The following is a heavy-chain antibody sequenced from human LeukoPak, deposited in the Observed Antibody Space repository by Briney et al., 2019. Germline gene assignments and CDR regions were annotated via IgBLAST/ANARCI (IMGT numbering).Heavy chain of an antibody. CDR3: ARGSIAAAVN. D-gene: IGHD6-13*01. Sequence: PSETLSLTCAVYGGSFSGYYWSWIRQHPGKGLEWIGYIFYTGDTYCNPSLKSRVTISVDTSRNQFSLRLSSVTAADTAVYYCARGSIAAAVNWGQGTLVTVSS. CDR2: IFYTGDT. J-gene: IGHJ4*02. CDR1: GGSFSGYY. V-gene: IGHV4-31*11.